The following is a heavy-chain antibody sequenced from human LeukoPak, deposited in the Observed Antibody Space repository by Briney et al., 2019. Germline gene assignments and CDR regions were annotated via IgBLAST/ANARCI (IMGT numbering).Heavy chain of an antibody. CDR3: ARHYSSSWYEYYYYYMGV. V-gene: IGHV4-59*08. J-gene: IGHJ6*03. D-gene: IGHD6-13*01. CDR2: IYSSGST. CDR1: GGSISSYY. Sequence: SETLSLTCTVSGGSISSYYWTWIRQPPGKGLEWIGYIYSSGSTNYNPSLKSRVTISVDTSKNQFSLELSSVTAADTAVYYCARHYSSSWYEYYYYYMGVWGKGTTVTVSS.